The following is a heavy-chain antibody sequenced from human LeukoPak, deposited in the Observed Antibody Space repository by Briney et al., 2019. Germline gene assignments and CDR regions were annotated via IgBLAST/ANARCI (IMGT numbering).Heavy chain of an antibody. V-gene: IGHV1-2*02. J-gene: IGHJ4*02. Sequence: ASVKVSCKASGYTFTGYYMHWVRQAPGHGLEWMGWINPNSGGTNYAQKFQGRVTMTRDTSISTAYMELSSLRSDDTAVYYCASRGEGSSWTFDYWGQGTLVTVSS. CDR3: ASRGEGSSWTFDY. CDR1: GYTFTGYY. CDR2: INPNSGGT. D-gene: IGHD6-13*01.